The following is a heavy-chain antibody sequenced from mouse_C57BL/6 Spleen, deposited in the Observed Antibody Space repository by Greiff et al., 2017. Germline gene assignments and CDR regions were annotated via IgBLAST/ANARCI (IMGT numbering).Heavy chain of an antibody. V-gene: IGHV1-15*01. CDR2: IDPATGGN. D-gene: IGHD1-1*01. CDR3: TGDYGSSVDY. Sequence: VKLMESGAELVRPGASVTLSCKASGYTFTDYEMHWVKQTPVHGLEWIGAIDPATGGNAYNPKFKDKAILTADKSSSTAYMELRSLTSEDSAVYYGTGDYGSSVDYWGQGTTRTVSS. CDR1: GYTFTDYE. J-gene: IGHJ2*01.